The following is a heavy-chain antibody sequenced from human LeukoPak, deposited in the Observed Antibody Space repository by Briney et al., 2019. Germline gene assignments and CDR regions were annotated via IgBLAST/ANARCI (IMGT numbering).Heavy chain of an antibody. V-gene: IGHV1-2*02. Sequence: ASVEVSCKASGYTFNGYYMHWVRQAPGQGLEWMGWINPNSGGTNYAQKFQGRVTMTRDTSISTAYMELSRLRSDDTAVYYCARDRGSSGYYTHFDYWGQGTLDTVSS. CDR1: GYTFNGYY. J-gene: IGHJ4*02. CDR3: ARDRGSSGYYTHFDY. CDR2: INPNSGGT. D-gene: IGHD3-22*01.